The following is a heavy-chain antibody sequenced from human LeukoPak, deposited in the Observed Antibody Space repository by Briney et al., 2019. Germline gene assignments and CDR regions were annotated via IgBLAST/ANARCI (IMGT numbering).Heavy chain of an antibody. CDR2: IWYDGSNK. D-gene: IGHD2-2*02. CDR3: VRGYPGYLDV. V-gene: IGHV3-33*01. Sequence: PGGSLRLSCAASGFTFSTYGMYWVRPAPGKGLEWVALIWYDGSNKYYGDSVKGRFTISKDSSKNTLYLQMNSLRAEDTAVYYCVRGYPGYLDVWGRGTTVTVSS. CDR1: GFTFSTYG. J-gene: IGHJ6*03.